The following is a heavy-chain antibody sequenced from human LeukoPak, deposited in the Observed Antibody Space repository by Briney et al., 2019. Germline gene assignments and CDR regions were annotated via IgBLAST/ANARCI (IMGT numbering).Heavy chain of an antibody. D-gene: IGHD3-3*01. CDR1: GGSFSGYY. Sequence: SETLSLICAVYGGSFSGYYWSWIRQPPGKGLEWIGEINHSGSTNYNPSLKSRVTISVDTSKNQFSLKLSSVTAADTAVYYCARTGRRITIFGVVNPYYFDYWGQGTLVTVSS. CDR2: INHSGST. V-gene: IGHV4-34*01. J-gene: IGHJ4*02. CDR3: ARTGRRITIFGVVNPYYFDY.